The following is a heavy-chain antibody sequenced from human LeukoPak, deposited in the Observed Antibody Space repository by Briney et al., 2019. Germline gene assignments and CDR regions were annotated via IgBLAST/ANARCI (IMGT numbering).Heavy chain of an antibody. J-gene: IGHJ4*02. D-gene: IGHD3/OR15-3a*01. CDR2: ISITDYGA. CDR1: GFIFRTHA. Sequence: VGSLRLSCAASGFIFRTHAMSWVRQAPGKGLEWLSTISITDYGAYYIDSVKGRFTMSRDNSKNELYLEMNSLRVEDTAVYYCAREAWTPYLDYWGQGALVSASS. V-gene: IGHV3-23*01. CDR3: AREAWTPYLDY.